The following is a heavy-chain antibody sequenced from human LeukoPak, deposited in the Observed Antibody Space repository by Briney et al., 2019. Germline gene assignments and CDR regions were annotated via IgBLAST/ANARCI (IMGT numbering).Heavy chain of an antibody. CDR3: AKLYDGLVKY. Sequence: PGGSLRLSCAASGFTVSSNYMSWVRQAPGKGLEWVSVIYSDGSTYYADSVKGRFTISRDSSKNTLYLQMNSLRAEDTAVYYCAKLYDGLVKYWGQGTLVTVSA. J-gene: IGHJ4*02. D-gene: IGHD3-22*01. CDR1: GFTVSSNY. V-gene: IGHV3-53*01. CDR2: IYSDGST.